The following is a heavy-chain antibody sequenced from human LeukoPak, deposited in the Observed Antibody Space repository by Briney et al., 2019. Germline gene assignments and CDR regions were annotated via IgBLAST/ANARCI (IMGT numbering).Heavy chain of an antibody. CDR1: GFTFTSSA. J-gene: IGHJ6*03. D-gene: IGHD6-19*01. CDR3: AASIAEYSSGWYLTYYYYYMDV. V-gene: IGHV1-58*01. Sequence: GASVKVSCKASGFTFTSSAVQWVRQARGQRLEWIGWIVVGSGNTNYAQKFQERVTITRDMSTSTAYMELSSLRSEDAAVYYCAASIAEYSSGWYLTYYYYYMDVWGKGTTVTVSS. CDR2: IVVGSGNT.